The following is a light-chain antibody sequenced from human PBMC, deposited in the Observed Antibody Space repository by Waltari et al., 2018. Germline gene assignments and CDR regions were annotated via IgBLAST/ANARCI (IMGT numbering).Light chain of an antibody. J-gene: IGLJ3*02. CDR3: WSYAGTTSWL. Sequence: QSALTQPASVSGSPGQSITISCTGTSSDVGDYNLVSWYQQHAGQVPKLIIYEVNKRPSGFSTRFSGSRSGNTASLTISGLQAEDEATYFCWSYAGTTSWLFGGGTKVTVL. CDR2: EVN. CDR1: SSDVGDYNL. V-gene: IGLV2-23*02.